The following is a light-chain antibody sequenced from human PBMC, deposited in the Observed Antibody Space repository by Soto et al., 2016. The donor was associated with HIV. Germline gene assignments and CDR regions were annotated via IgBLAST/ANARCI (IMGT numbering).Light chain of an antibody. Sequence: DIQMTQSPSSLSASVGDSVTITCRASQSISQYLNWFQQKPGKAPKLLIYAASTLQSGVTFRFSGSGSGTDFTLTISSLQPEDFATYYCQQYNSYPLSFGGGTKVEIK. V-gene: IGKV1-16*01. J-gene: IGKJ4*01. CDR2: AAS. CDR1: QSISQY. CDR3: QQYNSYPLS.